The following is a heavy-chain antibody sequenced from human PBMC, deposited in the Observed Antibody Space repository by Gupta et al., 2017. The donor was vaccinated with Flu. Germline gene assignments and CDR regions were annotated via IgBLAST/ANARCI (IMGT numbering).Heavy chain of an antibody. V-gene: IGHV3-7*01. CDR1: GFTFSDSW. J-gene: IGHJ4*02. CDR3: ARNRGWEQFDY. CDR2: TNQDGSTK. Sequence: EVQLVESGGGLVQPGGSLRLSCAASGFTFSDSWMNWVRQDPGKGLEWVANTNQDGSTKYYLDPLKGRFTVSRDNSKNSLYLQMDSLRAEDTAVYFCARNRGWEQFDYWGQGTLVTVSS. D-gene: IGHD5-24*01.